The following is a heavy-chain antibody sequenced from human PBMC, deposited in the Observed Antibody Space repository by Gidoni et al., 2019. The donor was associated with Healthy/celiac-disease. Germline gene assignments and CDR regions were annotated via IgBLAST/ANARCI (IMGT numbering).Heavy chain of an antibody. D-gene: IGHD3-10*01. J-gene: IGHJ6*03. CDR3: AREKYYYGSGSYPYYYYYMDV. Sequence: QVQLVQSGAEVKKPGSSVKVSCKASGGTFSSYAISWVRQAPGQGLEWMGRIIPILGIANYAQKFQGRVTITADKSTSTAYMELSSLRSEDTAVYYCAREKYYYGSGSYPYYYYYMDVWGKGTTVTVSS. V-gene: IGHV1-69*04. CDR2: IIPILGIA. CDR1: GGTFSSYA.